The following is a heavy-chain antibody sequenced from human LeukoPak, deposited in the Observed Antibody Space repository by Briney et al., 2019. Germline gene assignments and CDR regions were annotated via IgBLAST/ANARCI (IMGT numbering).Heavy chain of an antibody. CDR3: VREHYNYYMDV. V-gene: IGHV3-53*01. CDR1: GVDGSSNY. Sequence: GGSLRLSCVASGVDGSSNYMSWVRQAPGKGLDWVSLLYRDGTTYYADSVKGRFTISRDNGKNSLYLQMNSLRAEDTALYYCVREHYNYYMDVWGQGTLVTVSS. CDR2: LYRDGTT. J-gene: IGHJ6*03.